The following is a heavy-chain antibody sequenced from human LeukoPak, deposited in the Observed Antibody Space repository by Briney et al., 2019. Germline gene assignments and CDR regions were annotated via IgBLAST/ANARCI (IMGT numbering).Heavy chain of an antibody. CDR1: GGTFSSYA. CDR3: AYCSSTSCYPYYYYYMDV. V-gene: IGHV1-69*04. Sequence: GASVKVSCKASGGTFSSYAISWVRQAPGQGLEWMGRIIPILGIANYAQKFQGRVTITTDESTSTAYMELSSLRSEDTAVYYCAYCSSTSCYPYYYYYMDVWGKGTTVTVSS. J-gene: IGHJ6*03. D-gene: IGHD2-2*01. CDR2: IIPILGIA.